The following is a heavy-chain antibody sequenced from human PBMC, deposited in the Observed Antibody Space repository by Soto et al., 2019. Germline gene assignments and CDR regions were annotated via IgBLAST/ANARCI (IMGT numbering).Heavy chain of an antibody. CDR2: IYNSGST. CDR3: ARRLWCGEFNYCYGRDV. J-gene: IGHJ6*02. CDR1: RGSLNRSSYY. Sequence: SETLSLTRTVSRGSLNRSSYYRRRIRQPQGKGLEWIGSIYNSGSTCCTPSLKSRGTISVDTSKNQYSLKLSSVTAADTAVYYSARRLWCGEFNYCYGRDVWGQGTTVT. D-gene: IGHD3-10*01. V-gene: IGHV4-39*01.